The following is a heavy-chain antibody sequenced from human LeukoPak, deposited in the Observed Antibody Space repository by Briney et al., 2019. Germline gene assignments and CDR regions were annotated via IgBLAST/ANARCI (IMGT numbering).Heavy chain of an antibody. CDR1: GFTFDGYG. J-gene: IGHJ4*02. Sequence: PGGSLRLSCAASGFTFDGYGMSWVRQAPGKGLEWVSGINWNGGSTGYADSVKGRFTISRDNAKNSLYLQMNSLRAEDTALYYCARVPPYCSSTSCHYDFWSGYPDYWGQGTLVTVSS. V-gene: IGHV3-20*04. D-gene: IGHD2-2*01. CDR3: ARVPPYCSSTSCHYDFWSGYPDY. CDR2: INWNGGST.